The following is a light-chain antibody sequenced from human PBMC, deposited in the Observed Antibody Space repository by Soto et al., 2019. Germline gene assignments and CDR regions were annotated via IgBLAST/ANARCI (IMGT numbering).Light chain of an antibody. Sequence: QSVMTQPASVSGSPGQSITMSCTGTSSDVGSYDYVSWYQQHPGKAPKLMIYDVTNRPSGVSNRFSGSKSGNTASLTISGLQAEDEADYYCISYASINTYVFGTGTKLTVL. CDR3: ISYASINTYV. V-gene: IGLV2-14*01. CDR1: SSDVGSYDY. J-gene: IGLJ1*01. CDR2: DVT.